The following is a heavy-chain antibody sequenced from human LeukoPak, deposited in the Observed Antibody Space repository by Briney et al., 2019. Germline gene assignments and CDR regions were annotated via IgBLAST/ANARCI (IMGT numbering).Heavy chain of an antibody. CDR1: GFTFSSYS. V-gene: IGHV3-48*01. D-gene: IGHD2-2*01. CDR2: ISSSSSTI. CDR3: ARVSCSSTSCYSGYYYMDV. J-gene: IGHJ6*03. Sequence: GGSLRLSCAASGFTFSSYSMNWVRQAPGKGLEWVSYISSSSSTIYYADSVKGRFTISRDNAKNSQYLQMNSLRAEDTAVYYCARVSCSSTSCYSGYYYMDVWGKGTTVTVSS.